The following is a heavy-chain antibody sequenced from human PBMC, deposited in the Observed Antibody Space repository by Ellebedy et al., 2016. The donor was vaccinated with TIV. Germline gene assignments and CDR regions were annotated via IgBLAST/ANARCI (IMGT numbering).Heavy chain of an antibody. Sequence: GESLKISCAASGFIFSDFYMNWIRQAPGKGLEWVSYISGSGTTIYYADSVKGRFTISRDNAKNSLYLQMNSLRVEDTAVYYCAREFEDYYFDFWGRGTLVTVSS. D-gene: IGHD4-11*01. V-gene: IGHV3-11*04. CDR3: AREFEDYYFDF. J-gene: IGHJ2*01. CDR2: ISGSGTTI. CDR1: GFIFSDFY.